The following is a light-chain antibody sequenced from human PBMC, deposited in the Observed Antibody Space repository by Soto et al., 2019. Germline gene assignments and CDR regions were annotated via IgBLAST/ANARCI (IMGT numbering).Light chain of an antibody. CDR1: QSLLHSNGYNY. CDR3: MQALQTPFT. J-gene: IGKJ3*01. Sequence: DIVMTQSPLSLPVTPGEPASISCRSSQSLLHSNGYNYLDWYLQKPGQSPQLLIYLGSNRASGAPDRVSGSGSGTDFTLKISRVEAEDVGVYYCMQALQTPFTFGSGTKVDIK. V-gene: IGKV2-28*01. CDR2: LGS.